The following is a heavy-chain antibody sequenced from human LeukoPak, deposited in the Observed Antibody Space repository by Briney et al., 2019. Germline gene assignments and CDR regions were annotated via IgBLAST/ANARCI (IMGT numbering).Heavy chain of an antibody. CDR2: ISSNSRYT. J-gene: IGHJ4*02. CDR1: GFTFSSYS. Sequence: GGSLRLSCAASGFTFSSYSMNWVRQAPGKGLEWVSSISSNSRYTYYADSVKGRFTISRDNAKSSLYLQMNSLRADDTAVYYCARALGWLPENYWGQGTLVTVSS. CDR3: ARALGWLPENY. V-gene: IGHV3-21*01. D-gene: IGHD5-24*01.